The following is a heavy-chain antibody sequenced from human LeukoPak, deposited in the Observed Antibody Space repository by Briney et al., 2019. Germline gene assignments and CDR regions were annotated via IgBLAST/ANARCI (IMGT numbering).Heavy chain of an antibody. Sequence: GGSLRLSCAVSGITLSNYGMSGVRQAPGEGVGWVAGISVSGGGTNYADSVRGRFTISRDNSKNTLYLQMNSLRAEDTAVYFCAKRGVVIRVILVGFHKEAYYFDSWGQGALLRVSS. V-gene: IGHV3-23*01. CDR3: AKRGVVIRVILVGFHKEAYYFDS. J-gene: IGHJ4*02. CDR2: ISVSGGGT. CDR1: GITLSNYG. D-gene: IGHD3-22*01.